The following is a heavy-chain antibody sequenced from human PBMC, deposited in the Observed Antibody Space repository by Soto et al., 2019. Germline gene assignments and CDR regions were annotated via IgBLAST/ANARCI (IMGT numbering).Heavy chain of an antibody. D-gene: IGHD1-20*01. V-gene: IGHV3-43*01. J-gene: IGHJ4*02. CDR2: VTWDGGST. CDR3: ARERGRITDY. CDR1: GFTFDDYA. Sequence: EVQLVESGGVVVQPGGSLRLSCAASGFTFDDYAMHWVRQTPEKGLEWVSLVTWDGGSTFYANSVRGRFTISRDNTKQVVYLHMSSLRTEDTALYYCARERGRITDYWGQGTLVTVSS.